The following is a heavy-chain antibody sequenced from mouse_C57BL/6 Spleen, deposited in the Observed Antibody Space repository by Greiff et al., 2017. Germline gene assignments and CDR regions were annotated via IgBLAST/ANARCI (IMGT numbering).Heavy chain of an antibody. V-gene: IGHV1-64*01. CDR1: GYTFTSYW. J-gene: IGHJ4*01. CDR2: IHPNSGST. CDR3: ASGCYYGSSYVGHYYAMDY. Sequence: VQLQQPGAELVKPGASVKLSCKASGYTFTSYWMHWVKQRPGQGLEWIGMIHPNSGSTNYNEKFKSKATLTVDKSSSTAYMQLSSLTSEDSAVYYGASGCYYGSSYVGHYYAMDYWGQGTSVTVSS. D-gene: IGHD1-1*01.